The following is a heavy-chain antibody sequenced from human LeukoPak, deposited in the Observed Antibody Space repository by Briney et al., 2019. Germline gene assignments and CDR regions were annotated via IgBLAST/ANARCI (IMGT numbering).Heavy chain of an antibody. CDR1: GFTFSSYS. J-gene: IGHJ4*02. V-gene: IGHV3-21*04. D-gene: IGHD3-3*01. CDR2: ISSSSSYI. CDR3: AKSGAVLRFLEWLLLTAGFDY. Sequence: GGSLRLSCAASGFTFSSYSMNWVRQAPGKGLEWVSSISSSSSYIYYADSVKGRFTISRDNSKNTLYLQMNSLRAEVTAVYYCAKSGAVLRFLEWLLLTAGFDYWGQGTLVTVSS.